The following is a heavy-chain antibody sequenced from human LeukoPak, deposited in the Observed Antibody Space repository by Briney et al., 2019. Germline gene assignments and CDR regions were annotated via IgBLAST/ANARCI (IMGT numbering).Heavy chain of an antibody. Sequence: GGSLRLSCAASGFTFSSYGMHWVRQAPGKGLEWVALILYDGSNKYYADSVKGRFTISRDNAKNTLYLQMNSLRAEDTAVYYCARGYSPTIPLYYYYGMDVWGKGTTVTVSS. CDR3: ARGYSPTIPLYYYYGMDV. V-gene: IGHV3-30*03. CDR2: ILYDGSNK. CDR1: GFTFSSYG. J-gene: IGHJ6*04. D-gene: IGHD1-26*01.